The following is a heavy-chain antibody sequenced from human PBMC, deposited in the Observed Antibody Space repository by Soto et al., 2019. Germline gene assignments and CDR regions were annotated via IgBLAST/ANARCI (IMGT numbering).Heavy chain of an antibody. D-gene: IGHD1-20*01. V-gene: IGHV1-69*01. CDR2: IIPLFNVA. CDR3: AASGRDVPGYDSKGTEGLDI. J-gene: IGHJ3*02. Sequence: QVQLVQSGPEVKKPGSSVKVSCEASGGTFSNFAVNWVRQAPGQGLEWVGGIIPLFNVAKYAQKFEGRVTIVADDCTSTAFMDLSRLRTDDTAVYYRAASGRDVPGYDSKGTEGLDIWGQGTMVTVSS. CDR1: GGTFSNFA.